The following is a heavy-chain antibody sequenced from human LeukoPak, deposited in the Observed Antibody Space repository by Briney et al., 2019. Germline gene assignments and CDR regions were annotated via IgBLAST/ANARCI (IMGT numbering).Heavy chain of an antibody. Sequence: SETLSLTCTVSGASISAFHWTWFRQPAGKGLEWIGLIYSSGSTLFNPSLKSRVAMSVGLTKNQLSLKLTSVTAADTAMHYCARKDGDYWGRGTLVTVSS. CDR3: ARKDGDY. CDR1: GASISAFH. V-gene: IGHV4-4*07. CDR2: IYSSGST. J-gene: IGHJ4*02.